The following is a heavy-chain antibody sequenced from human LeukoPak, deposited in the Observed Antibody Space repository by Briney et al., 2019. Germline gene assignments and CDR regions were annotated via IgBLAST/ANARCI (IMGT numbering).Heavy chain of an antibody. J-gene: IGHJ4*02. CDR3: ARVEGVTIIFDAPFDY. CDR1: GYSISSSSYY. Sequence: PSETLSLTCTVSGYSISSSSYYWGWIRQPPGKGLEWIGTIYYSGSTYYNPSLKSRVTISVDTSKNQFSLKLSSVTAADTAVYYCARVEGVTIIFDAPFDYWGQGTLVTVSS. D-gene: IGHD3-22*01. V-gene: IGHV4-39*07. CDR2: IYYSGST.